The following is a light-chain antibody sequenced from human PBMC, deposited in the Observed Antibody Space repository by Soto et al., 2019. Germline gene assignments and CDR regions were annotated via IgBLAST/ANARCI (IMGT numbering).Light chain of an antibody. CDR3: SAWDVSLVV. Sequence: QSVLTQPPSASGTTGQRVTISCAGISSNIGTNTVIWYQQLPGAAPKLLTNSDNQRHSGVHDRFSGSKSGTSSSRAISCLHSEDEADYYGSAWDVSLVVVGGGTKLTVL. CDR2: SDN. CDR1: SSNIGTNT. J-gene: IGLJ2*01. V-gene: IGLV1-44*01.